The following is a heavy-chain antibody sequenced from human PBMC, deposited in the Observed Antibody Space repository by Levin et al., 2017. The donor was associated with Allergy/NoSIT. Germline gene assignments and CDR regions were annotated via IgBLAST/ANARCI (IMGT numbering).Heavy chain of an antibody. CDR2: IYYSGSS. CDR3: ARGTESRGAFDS. CDR1: GGSISWYY. Sequence: TSETLSLTCTVSGGSISWYYWSWIRQPPGKGLEYIGYIYYSGSSNYNPSIKSRVTISVDTSKNQFSLKLSSVTAADTAIYYCARGTESRGAFDSWGQGTLVTVSS. J-gene: IGHJ4*02. V-gene: IGHV4-59*01. D-gene: IGHD1-14*01.